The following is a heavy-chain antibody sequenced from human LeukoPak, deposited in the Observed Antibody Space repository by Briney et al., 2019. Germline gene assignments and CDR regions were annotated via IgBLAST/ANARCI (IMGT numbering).Heavy chain of an antibody. D-gene: IGHD6-13*01. V-gene: IGHV3-21*01. CDR3: ILDSSSWYLFDY. Sequence: GGSLRLSCADSGFTFSSYSMNWVGQAPGKGLEWVSSISSSSSYIYYADSVKGRFTISRDKAKNSLYLQMNSLRAEDTAVYYCILDSSSWYLFDYWGQGTLVTVSS. CDR1: GFTFSSYS. J-gene: IGHJ4*02. CDR2: ISSSSSYI.